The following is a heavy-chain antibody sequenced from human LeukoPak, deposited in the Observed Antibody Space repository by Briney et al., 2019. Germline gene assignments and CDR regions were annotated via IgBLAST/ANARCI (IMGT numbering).Heavy chain of an antibody. CDR3: ARVPGGYNYRLDAFDI. V-gene: IGHV4-59*01. CDR2: IYYSGST. Sequence: SETVSLTCTVSGGSISSYYWSWIRQPPGKGLEWIGYIYYSGSTNYNPSLKGRVTISVDTSKNQFSLKLSSVTAADTAVYYCARVPGGYNYRLDAFDIWGQGTMVTVSS. D-gene: IGHD5-24*01. J-gene: IGHJ3*02. CDR1: GGSISSYY.